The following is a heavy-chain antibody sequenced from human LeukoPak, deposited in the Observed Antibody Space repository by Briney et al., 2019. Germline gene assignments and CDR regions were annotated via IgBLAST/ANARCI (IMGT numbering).Heavy chain of an antibody. D-gene: IGHD6-13*01. CDR2: ISGSGGST. CDR1: GFTFSSYA. Sequence: PGGSLRLSCAASGFTFSSYAMSWVRQAPGKGLEWVSAISGSGGSTYYADSVKGRFTISRDNSKNTLYLQMNSLRAEDTAVYYCAKGYSSSWYDEDWFDPWGQGTLVTVSS. J-gene: IGHJ5*02. V-gene: IGHV3-23*01. CDR3: AKGYSSSWYDEDWFDP.